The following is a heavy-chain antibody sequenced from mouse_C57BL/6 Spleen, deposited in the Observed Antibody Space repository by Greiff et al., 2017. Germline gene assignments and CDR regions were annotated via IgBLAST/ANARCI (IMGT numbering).Heavy chain of an antibody. CDR1: GYTFPSYW. J-gene: IGHJ3*01. V-gene: IGHV1-72*01. D-gene: IGHD2-12*01. Sequence: QVQLQQPGAELVKPGASVKLSCKASGYTFPSYWMHWVKQRPGRGLEWIGRIDPNSGGTKYNEQFKSKATLTVDKPSSTAYMQLSSLTSEDSAVCYGARDYSNDPDWFAYWGQGTLGTVS. CDR3: ARDYSNDPDWFAY. CDR2: IDPNSGGT.